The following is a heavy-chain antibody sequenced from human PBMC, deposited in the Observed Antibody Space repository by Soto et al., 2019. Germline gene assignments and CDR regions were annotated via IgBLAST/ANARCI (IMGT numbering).Heavy chain of an antibody. J-gene: IGHJ4*02. V-gene: IGHV1-24*01. CDR3: ATVTHYYNSRGYHRAYFDY. Sequence: ASVKVSFKVSGYTLTELSMHWVRQAPGKGLEWMGGFDPEDGETIYAQKFQGRVTMTEDTATDTAYMELSSLRSEDTAVYYCATVTHYYNSRGYHRAYFDYWGQGTLVTVSS. D-gene: IGHD3-22*01. CDR1: GYTLTELS. CDR2: FDPEDGET.